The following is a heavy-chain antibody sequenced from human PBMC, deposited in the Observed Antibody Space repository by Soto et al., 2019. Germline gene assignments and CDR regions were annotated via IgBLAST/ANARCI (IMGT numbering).Heavy chain of an antibody. D-gene: IGHD3-10*01. Sequence: GSLRLSCAASGFSFSTYSMNWVRQAPGKGLEWVSSISGSSIYIYYADSVKGRFTISRDNAKNSLYLEMNSLRAEDTALYYCARFIGSGSYRSDYWGQGTLVTVSS. V-gene: IGHV3-21*01. CDR2: ISGSSIYI. CDR3: ARFIGSGSYRSDY. CDR1: GFSFSTYS. J-gene: IGHJ4*02.